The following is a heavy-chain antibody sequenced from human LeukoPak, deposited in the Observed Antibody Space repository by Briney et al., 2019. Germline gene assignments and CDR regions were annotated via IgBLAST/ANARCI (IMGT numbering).Heavy chain of an antibody. CDR3: AREHSSGYPDY. J-gene: IGHJ4*02. CDR2: ISAYNGNT. Sequence: ASVKVSCKASGYTFTGYYMHWVRQAPGQGLEWMGWISAYNGNTNYAQKLQGRVTMTTDTSTSTAYMELRSLRSDDTAVYYCAREHSSGYPDYWGQGTLVTVSS. D-gene: IGHD6-19*01. V-gene: IGHV1-18*04. CDR1: GYTFTGYY.